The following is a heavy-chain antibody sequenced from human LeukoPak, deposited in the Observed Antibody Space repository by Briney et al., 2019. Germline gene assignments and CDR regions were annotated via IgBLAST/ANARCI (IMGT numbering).Heavy chain of an antibody. V-gene: IGHV3-20*04. Sequence: GGSLRLSCGVSGFPFDDYGMSWVPRSPGKGVEWGSGINWYGDRTGYADPVKGRFTISRDNAKNSMYLKTNSLRAENTALYYCARDGFGSGSYRSYYNYYMDGWGKGTTVTVS. J-gene: IGHJ6*03. D-gene: IGHD3-10*01. CDR1: GFPFDDYG. CDR2: INWYGDRT. CDR3: ARDGFGSGSYRSYYNYYMDG.